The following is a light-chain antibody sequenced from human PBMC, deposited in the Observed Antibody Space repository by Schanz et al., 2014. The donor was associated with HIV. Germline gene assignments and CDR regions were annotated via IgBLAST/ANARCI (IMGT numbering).Light chain of an antibody. Sequence: QSVLTQPPSASGSPGQSVTISCTGTSSDVGGYNYVSWYQQHPGKAPKLMIYDVSKRPSGVPDRFSGSKSGNTASLTVSGLQAEDEADYYCSSYAGSYTFYVFGTGTKLTVL. V-gene: IGLV2-8*01. CDR3: SSYAGSYTFYV. CDR2: DVS. CDR1: SSDVGGYNY. J-gene: IGLJ1*01.